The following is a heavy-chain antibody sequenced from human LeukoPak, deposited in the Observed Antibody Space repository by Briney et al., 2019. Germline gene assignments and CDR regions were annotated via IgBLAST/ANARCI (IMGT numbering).Heavy chain of an antibody. D-gene: IGHD3-10*01. CDR1: GFTFSSYA. J-gene: IGHJ4*02. CDR2: ISASGSST. Sequence: PGGSLRLSCAASGFTFSSYAMSWVRQAPGKGLEWASTISASGSSTYYADSVKGRFTLSRDNSKNTLYLQVNSLRAEDTAVYCCAKSHYYGSGSYDYWGQETLVTVSS. CDR3: AKSHYYGSGSYDY. V-gene: IGHV3-23*01.